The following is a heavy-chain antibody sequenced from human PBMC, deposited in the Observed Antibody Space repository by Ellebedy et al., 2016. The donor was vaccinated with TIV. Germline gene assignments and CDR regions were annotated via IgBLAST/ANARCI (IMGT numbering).Heavy chain of an antibody. Sequence: GESLKISRAASGFTFSAFTMHWVRQAPGKGLEWVALISFDGSEKYYVESVKGRFTISRDNAENSLFLQMNSLRAEDTALYYCVKEGCTGGNCYFDSWGQGTLVTVSS. CDR1: GFTFSAFT. D-gene: IGHD2-8*02. CDR3: VKEGCTGGNCYFDS. V-gene: IGHV3-30*18. J-gene: IGHJ4*02. CDR2: ISFDGSEK.